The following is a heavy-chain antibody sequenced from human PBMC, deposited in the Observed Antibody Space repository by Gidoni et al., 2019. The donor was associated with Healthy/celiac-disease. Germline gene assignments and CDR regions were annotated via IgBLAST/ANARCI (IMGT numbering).Heavy chain of an antibody. CDR3: ASHRDYYYYYMDV. CDR2: IYSGGST. Sequence: EVQLVESGGGLVQPGGSLRLSCSASGFTVSSNYMSWVRQAPGKGLEWVSVIYSGGSTYYADSVKGRFTISRDNSKNTLYLQMNSLRAEDTAVYYCASHRDYYYYYMDVWGKGTTVTVSS. CDR1: GFTVSSNY. V-gene: IGHV3-66*02. J-gene: IGHJ6*03.